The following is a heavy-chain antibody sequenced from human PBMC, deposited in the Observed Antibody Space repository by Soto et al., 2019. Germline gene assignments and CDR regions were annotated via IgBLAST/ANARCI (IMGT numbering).Heavy chain of an antibody. CDR3: ARTRGYSDYDLDY. D-gene: IGHD5-12*01. V-gene: IGHV3-23*01. Sequence: EVQLLESGGGLVQPGGSLRLSCAASGFTFSSYAMTWVRQAPGKGLEWVSAISYSGVSTYYADSVKGRFTISRDSSENTLSRQMHSLRVDDTAVYYCARTRGYSDYDLDYCGQGTLVTVSS. CDR2: ISYSGVST. J-gene: IGHJ4*02. CDR1: GFTFSSYA.